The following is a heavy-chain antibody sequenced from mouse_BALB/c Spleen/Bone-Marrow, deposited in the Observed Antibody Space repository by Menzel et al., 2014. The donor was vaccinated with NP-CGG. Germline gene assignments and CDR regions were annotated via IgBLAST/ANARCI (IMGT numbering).Heavy chain of an antibody. Sequence: VQGVESGPGLVAPSQSLSITCTVSGFSLTDYGINWVRQPPGKGLEWLGMILGDGTTDYNSALRSRLSINKDNSRSQVFLKMNSLQTDDTARYYCAREKYGNYYAMGYWGQGTSVTVSS. CDR1: GFSLTDYG. V-gene: IGHV2-6-7*01. CDR2: ILGDGTT. D-gene: IGHD2-10*02. CDR3: AREKYGNYYAMGY. J-gene: IGHJ4*01.